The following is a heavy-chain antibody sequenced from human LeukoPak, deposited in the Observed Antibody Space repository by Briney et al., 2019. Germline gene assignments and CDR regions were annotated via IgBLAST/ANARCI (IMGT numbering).Heavy chain of an antibody. J-gene: IGHJ4*02. V-gene: IGHV3-7*02. CDR2: IKQDGSEK. D-gene: IGHD3-22*01. CDR1: GFTFSSYW. CDR3: ARGWNYFDTSGSRSFDY. Sequence: GGSLRLSCAASGFTFSSYWMSWVRQAPGKGLEWVANIKQDGSEKYYVDSVKGRFTISRDNAKNSLYLQMNSLRAEDTAVFYCARGWNYFDTSGSRSFDYWGQGTLVTVSS.